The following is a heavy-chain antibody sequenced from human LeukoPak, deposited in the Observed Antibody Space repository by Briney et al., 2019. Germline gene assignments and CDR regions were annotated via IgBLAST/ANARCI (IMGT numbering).Heavy chain of an antibody. CDR2: IKQDGSEK. V-gene: IGHV3-7*01. CDR3: AGFGELLEIDP. Sequence: PGGSLRLSCAASGFTFSSYWMSWVRQAPGKGLEWVANIKQDGSEKYYVDSVKGRFTISRDNAKNSLYLQMNSLRAEDTAVYYCAGFGELLEIDPWGQGTLVTVSS. D-gene: IGHD3-10*01. J-gene: IGHJ5*02. CDR1: GFTFSSYW.